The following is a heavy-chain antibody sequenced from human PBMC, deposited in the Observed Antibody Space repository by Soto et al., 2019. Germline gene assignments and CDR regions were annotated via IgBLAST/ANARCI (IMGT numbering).Heavy chain of an antibody. V-gene: IGHV1-18*01. Sequence: GASVKVSCKASGYTFTSYGISWVRQAPGQGLEWMGWISAYNGNTNYAQKLQGRVTMTTDTSTSTAYMELRSLISDDTAVYYFARAILFRDSSGSHGWFDPWGQGTLVTVSS. CDR3: ARAILFRDSSGSHGWFDP. CDR2: ISAYNGNT. D-gene: IGHD3-22*01. CDR1: GYTFTSYG. J-gene: IGHJ5*02.